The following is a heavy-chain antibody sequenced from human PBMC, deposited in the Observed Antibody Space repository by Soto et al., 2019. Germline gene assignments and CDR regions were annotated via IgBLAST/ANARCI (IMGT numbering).Heavy chain of an antibody. CDR1: GFTFGSHA. J-gene: IGHJ4*02. CDR3: AKEPYSDFWSAYYYFDY. D-gene: IGHD3-3*01. CDR2: ISGSGGSA. Sequence: EVQLLESGGGLVQPGGSLRLSCAASGFTFGSHAMIWVRQPPGKGLEWVSAISGSGGSAYYADSVKGRFTISRDNSINTLELEMNSLRAEDTALYYCAKEPYSDFWSAYYYFDYWGQGTLVTVSS. V-gene: IGHV3-23*01.